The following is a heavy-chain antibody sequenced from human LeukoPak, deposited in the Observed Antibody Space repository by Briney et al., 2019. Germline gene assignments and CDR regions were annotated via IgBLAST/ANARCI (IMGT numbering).Heavy chain of an antibody. D-gene: IGHD5-18*01. CDR1: GYTLTELS. Sequence: GASVKVSCKVSGYTLTELSMHWVRQAPGKGLEWMGGFDPEDGETIYAQKFQGRVTMTEDTSTDTAYMELSSLRSEDTAVYYCATEMVNSYGYPAAFDYWGQGTLVTVSS. CDR2: FDPEDGET. J-gene: IGHJ4*02. CDR3: ATEMVNSYGYPAAFDY. V-gene: IGHV1-24*01.